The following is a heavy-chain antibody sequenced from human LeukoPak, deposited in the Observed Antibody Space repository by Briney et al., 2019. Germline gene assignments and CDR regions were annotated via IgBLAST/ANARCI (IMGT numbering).Heavy chain of an antibody. CDR3: VKDREQWLVRHYFDY. D-gene: IGHD6-19*01. CDR2: ISSNGGST. CDR1: GFTFSSYA. Sequence: GGSLRLSCSASGFTFSSYAMHWVRQAPGKGLEYVSAISSNGGSTYYADSVKGRFTISRDNYKNTLYLQMSSLRAEDTAVYYCVKDREQWLVRHYFDYWGQGTLVTVSS. J-gene: IGHJ4*02. V-gene: IGHV3-64D*06.